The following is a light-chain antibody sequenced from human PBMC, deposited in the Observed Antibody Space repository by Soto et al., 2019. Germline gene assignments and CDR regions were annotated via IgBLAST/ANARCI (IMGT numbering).Light chain of an antibody. CDR3: ATWDDSLNGVV. CDR1: GSNIASNT. CDR2: NNN. V-gene: IGLV1-44*01. J-gene: IGLJ3*02. Sequence: QYVLTQPPSASGTPGQGVTISCSGSGSNIASNTVNWYQQLPGTAPKLLMYNNNQRPSGVPDRFSGSKSGTSASLAISGLQSEDEADYYCATWDDSLNGVVFGGRTKLTVL.